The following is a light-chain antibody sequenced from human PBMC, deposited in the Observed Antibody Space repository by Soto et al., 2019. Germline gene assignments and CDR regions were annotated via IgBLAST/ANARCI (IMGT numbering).Light chain of an antibody. V-gene: IGKV1-5*03. CDR1: QTVSDS. Sequence: DIQMTQSPSTLSASVGDRVTITCRASQTVSDSLAWYQQRPGKAPNLLIYKASTLESGVPSRFSGSGSGTEFTLTISSLQPDDFATYYCQQYSTYSWTFGQGTKVEIK. CDR3: QQYSTYSWT. CDR2: KAS. J-gene: IGKJ1*01.